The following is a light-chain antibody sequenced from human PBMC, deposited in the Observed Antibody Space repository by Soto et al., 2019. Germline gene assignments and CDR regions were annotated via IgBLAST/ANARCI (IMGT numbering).Light chain of an antibody. Sequence: EIVLTQSPGTSSLSPGERATLSCRASQSVSSYLAWYHQKPGQAPRLLIYGVSSRATGIPDRFSGSGSGTDFTLTISRLEPEDFAVYYCQQYVTSPLTFGGGTKVEIK. J-gene: IGKJ4*01. V-gene: IGKV3-20*01. CDR1: QSVSSY. CDR2: GVS. CDR3: QQYVTSPLT.